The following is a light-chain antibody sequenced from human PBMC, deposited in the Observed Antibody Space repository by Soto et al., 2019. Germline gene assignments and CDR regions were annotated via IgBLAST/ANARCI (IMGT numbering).Light chain of an antibody. V-gene: IGKV1-9*01. J-gene: IGKJ4*01. CDR2: TAS. CDR1: QDISSF. Sequence: DIQLTQSPSFLPASLGDRVTITCRASQDISSFLAWYQQKPGKAPNLLIYTASTLQSGVPSRFSGSGSGTEFSLTISSLQAEDFATYYCQHLKSFPFTFGGGTKVELK. CDR3: QHLKSFPFT.